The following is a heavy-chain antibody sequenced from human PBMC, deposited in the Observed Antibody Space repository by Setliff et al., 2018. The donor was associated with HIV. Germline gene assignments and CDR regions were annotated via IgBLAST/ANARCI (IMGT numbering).Heavy chain of an antibody. V-gene: IGHV3-23*02. D-gene: IGHD6-19*01. CDR2: ISGSTSSRT. Sequence: GGSLRLSCEGAGFTFSDYAIRWVRQVPGKGLEWVAGISGSTSSRTYYGDSVQGRFTISRDNSKNTVYLQMNSLRVEDTAIYFCAKDILGMPVAGGFDYWGPGTLVTVSS. CDR3: AKDILGMPVAGGFDY. J-gene: IGHJ4*02. CDR1: GFTFSDYA.